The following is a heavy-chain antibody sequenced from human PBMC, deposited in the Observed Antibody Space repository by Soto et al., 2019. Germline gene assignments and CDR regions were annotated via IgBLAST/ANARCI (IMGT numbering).Heavy chain of an antibody. Sequence: EVQLVESGGGLIQPGGSLRLSCAASGLTVSNAYMAWVRQAPGMGLEWVSGIYDNGTTDYAASVKGRFTISRDTYTNTLALHMDCLRAEDTAVYDCVGPLPSGRTYGLDVWGQGTTVTVSS. D-gene: IGHD3-10*01. CDR1: GLTVSNAY. CDR2: IYDNGTT. CDR3: VGPLPSGRTYGLDV. V-gene: IGHV3-53*01. J-gene: IGHJ6*02.